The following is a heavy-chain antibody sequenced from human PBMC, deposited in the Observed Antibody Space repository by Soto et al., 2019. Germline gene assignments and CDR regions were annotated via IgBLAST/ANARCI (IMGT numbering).Heavy chain of an antibody. V-gene: IGHV3-30*18. Sequence: GGSLRLSCAASGFTFSSYGMHWVRQAPGKGLEWVAVISYDGSNKYYADSVKGRFTISRDNSKNTLYLQMNSLRAEDTAVYYCAKAEWLVLIVFPSLPEGFDPWGQGTLVTVSS. CDR1: GFTFSSYG. D-gene: IGHD6-19*01. CDR3: AKAEWLVLIVFPSLPEGFDP. CDR2: ISYDGSNK. J-gene: IGHJ5*02.